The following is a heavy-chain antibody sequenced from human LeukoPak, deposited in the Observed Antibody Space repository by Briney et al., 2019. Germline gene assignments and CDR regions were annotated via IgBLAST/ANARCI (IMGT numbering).Heavy chain of an antibody. CDR2: ISPTGSTT. J-gene: IGHJ4*02. Sequence: GGSLRLSCTATGFSFSGHWMHWARQLPGKGLVWVSRISPTGSTTSYADSVKGRFTVSRDNAKNTLYLQVNNLRAENTAVYYCARGPNSNWSGLDFWGQGTLLTVSS. D-gene: IGHD6-6*01. CDR3: ARGPNSNWSGLDF. CDR1: GFSFSGHW. V-gene: IGHV3-74*01.